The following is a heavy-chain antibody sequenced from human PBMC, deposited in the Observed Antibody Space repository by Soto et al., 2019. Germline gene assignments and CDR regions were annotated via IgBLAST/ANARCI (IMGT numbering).Heavy chain of an antibody. V-gene: IGHV3-23*01. CDR3: AKWRAMVRGVIANYYYYGMDV. J-gene: IGHJ6*02. CDR1: GFTFSSYA. CDR2: ISGSGGST. D-gene: IGHD3-10*01. Sequence: GGSLRLSCAASGFTFSSYAMSWVRQAPGKGLEWVSAISGSGGSTYYADSVKGRFTISRDNSKNTLYLQMNSLRAEDTAVYYCAKWRAMVRGVIANYYYYGMDVWGQGTTVTVSS.